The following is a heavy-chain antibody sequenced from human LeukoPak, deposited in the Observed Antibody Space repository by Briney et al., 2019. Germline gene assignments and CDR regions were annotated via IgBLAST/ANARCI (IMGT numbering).Heavy chain of an antibody. J-gene: IGHJ2*01. Sequence: SETLSLTCTVSGGSISSYYWSWIRQPPGKGLEWIGYIYYSGSTDYNPSLKSRVTISVDTSKNQFSLKQSSVTAAGTAVYYCARAPSLHWYFDLWGRGTLVTVSS. CDR1: GGSISSYY. V-gene: IGHV4-59*08. CDR2: IYYSGST. CDR3: ARAPSLHWYFDL.